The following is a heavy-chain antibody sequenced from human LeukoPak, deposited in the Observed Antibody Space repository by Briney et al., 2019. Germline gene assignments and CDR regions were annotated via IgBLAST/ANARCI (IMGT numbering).Heavy chain of an antibody. CDR2: IWYDGSNK. J-gene: IGHJ4*02. D-gene: IGHD1/OR15-1a*01. CDR1: GFTFSDYG. Sequence: GGSLRLSCAASGFTFSDYGMYWVRQAPGKGLEWVAVIWYDGSNKYYADSVKGRFTISRDNAKNTLYLQMNSLRAEDTAVYYCARDQAGTTNAIDYRGQGTLVTVSS. CDR3: ARDQAGTTNAIDY. V-gene: IGHV3-33*01.